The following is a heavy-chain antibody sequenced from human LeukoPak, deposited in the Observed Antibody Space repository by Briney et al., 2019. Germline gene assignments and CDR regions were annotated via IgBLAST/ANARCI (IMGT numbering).Heavy chain of an antibody. D-gene: IGHD3-3*01. Sequence: GGSLRLSCAASGFTFDDYAMHWVRQAPGKGLEWVSGISWNSGSIGYADSVKGRFTISRDNAKNSLYLQMNSLRAEDTALYYCAKDIGGDNYFDHWGQGTLVTVSS. CDR2: ISWNSGSI. V-gene: IGHV3-9*01. CDR3: AKDIGGDNYFDH. J-gene: IGHJ4*02. CDR1: GFTFDDYA.